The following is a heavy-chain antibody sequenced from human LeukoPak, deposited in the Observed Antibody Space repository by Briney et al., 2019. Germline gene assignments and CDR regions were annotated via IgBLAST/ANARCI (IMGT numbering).Heavy chain of an antibody. J-gene: IGHJ5*02. CDR3: AKVGTIETTEELNWFDP. CDR2: ISSSGDYT. V-gene: IGHV3-23*01. D-gene: IGHD4-11*01. Sequence: GGSLRLSCAASGFTFSTYAMIWVRQAPGKGLEWVSIISSSGDYTYYADSVKGRFTFSRDNSKNTLSLQMSSLGADDTAVYYCAKVGTIETTEELNWFDPWGQGTLVTVSS. CDR1: GFTFSTYA.